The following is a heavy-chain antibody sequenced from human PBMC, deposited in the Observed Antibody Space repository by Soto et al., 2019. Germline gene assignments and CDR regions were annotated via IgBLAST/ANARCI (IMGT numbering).Heavy chain of an antibody. CDR2: IIPIFGTA. V-gene: IGHV1-69*06. CDR3: ASLPPSVEMATAMGDY. Sequence: QVQLVQSGAEVKKPGSSVKVSCKASGGTFSSYAISWVRQAPGQGLEWMGGIIPIFGTANYAQKFQGRVTITADKSTSTAYMELSRLRSEDTAVYYCASLPPSVEMATAMGDYWGQGTLVTVSS. J-gene: IGHJ4*02. D-gene: IGHD5-18*01. CDR1: GGTFSSYA.